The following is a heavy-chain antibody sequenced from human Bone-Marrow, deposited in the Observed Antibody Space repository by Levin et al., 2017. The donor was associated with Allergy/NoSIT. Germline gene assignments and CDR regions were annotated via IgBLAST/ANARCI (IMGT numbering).Heavy chain of an antibody. CDR2: ISHDGSEK. Sequence: LSLTCAASGFSFSSYQMNWVRPAPGKGLEWMTFISHDGSEKSYIDAVKGRFTISRDNSNNTLYLQMNSLRLEDMARFYCVNGPRGILSGSGPKAGFQIWGQGILVTVSS. CDR1: GFSFSSYQ. J-gene: IGHJ3*02. V-gene: IGHV3-30*03. D-gene: IGHD3-16*01. CDR3: VNGPRGILSGSGPKAGFQI.